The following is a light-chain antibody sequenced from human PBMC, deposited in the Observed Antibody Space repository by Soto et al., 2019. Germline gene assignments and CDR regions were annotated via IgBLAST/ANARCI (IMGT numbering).Light chain of an antibody. CDR2: GAS. CDR3: QQYGDSPDTDRWT. J-gene: IGKJ1*01. Sequence: EIVLTQSPGTLSLSPGERASLSCRASQSVRSSSLAWYQQKPGQPPRLLIYGASSRATGIPDRFSGSGSGTDFTLTISRLEPEDFAVYFCQQYGDSPDTDRWTFDPGTKVEIK. CDR1: QSVRSSS. V-gene: IGKV3-20*01.